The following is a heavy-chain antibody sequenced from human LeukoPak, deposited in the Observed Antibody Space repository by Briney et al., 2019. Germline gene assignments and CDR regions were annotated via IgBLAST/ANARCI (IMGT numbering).Heavy chain of an antibody. D-gene: IGHD2-2*01. CDR1: GFTFSSYG. CDR2: IRYDGSNK. CDR3: AKGYCSSTSCWEPHYYYMDV. J-gene: IGHJ6*03. Sequence: GGSLRLSCAASGFTFSSYGMHWVRQAPGKGLEWVAFIRYDGSNKYYADSVKGRFTISRDNSKNTLYLQMNSLRAEDTAVYYCAKGYCSSTSCWEPHYYYMDVWGKGTTVTVSS. V-gene: IGHV3-30*02.